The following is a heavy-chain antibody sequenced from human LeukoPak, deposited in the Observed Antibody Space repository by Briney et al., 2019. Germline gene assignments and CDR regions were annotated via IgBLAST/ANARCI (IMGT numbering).Heavy chain of an antibody. Sequence: SVKVSCKASGGTFSSYAISWVRQAPGQGLEWMGGIIPIFGTANYAQKFQGRVTITADESTSTAYMELSSLRSEDTAVYYCARPKVYGDYRIRYFDLWGRGTLVTVSS. D-gene: IGHD4-17*01. V-gene: IGHV1-69*13. CDR2: IIPIFGTA. CDR1: GGTFSSYA. J-gene: IGHJ2*01. CDR3: ARPKVYGDYRIRYFDL.